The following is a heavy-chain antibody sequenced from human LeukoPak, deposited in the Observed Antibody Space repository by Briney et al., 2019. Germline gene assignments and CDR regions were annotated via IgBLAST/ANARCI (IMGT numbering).Heavy chain of an antibody. CDR2: INTDGTVT. D-gene: IGHD6-19*01. CDR3: ATKQWLAPPPDS. Sequence: GGSLRLACAAAGFTFSKYWMLWARQAPGGGRESVSRINTDGTVTTYADSAKGRFTVSRDNADNTMCLQINSVRDEDTAVYYCATKQWLAPPPDSWGQGTPVTVSS. V-gene: IGHV3-74*01. J-gene: IGHJ4*02. CDR1: GFTFSKYW.